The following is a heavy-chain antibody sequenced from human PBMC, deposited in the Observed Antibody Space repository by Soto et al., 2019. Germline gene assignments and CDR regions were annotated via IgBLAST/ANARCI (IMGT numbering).Heavy chain of an antibody. J-gene: IGHJ4*02. CDR3: ATNYGSGSTHFDY. D-gene: IGHD3-10*01. V-gene: IGHV1-69*02. CDR1: GGTISSYT. Sequence: QVKLVQSGAEVRKPGSSVKVSCTASGGTISSYTINWVRQAPGQGPEWMGRVIPILAMSNYAQKFQGRVTITADQSTSTAYMYLSSLRSEDTALYYCATNYGSGSTHFDYWGQGTLVTVSS. CDR2: VIPILAMS.